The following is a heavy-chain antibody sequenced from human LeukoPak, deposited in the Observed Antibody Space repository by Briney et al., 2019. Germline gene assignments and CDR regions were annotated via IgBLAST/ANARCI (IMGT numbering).Heavy chain of an antibody. J-gene: IGHJ3*02. Sequence: GGSLRLSCAASGITFSSYEMNWVRRAPGKGLEWVSYISSSGSTIYYADSVKGRFTISRDNAKNSLYLQMNSLRAEDTAVYYCARRSAAKDAFDIWGQGTMVTVSS. CDR3: ARRSAAKDAFDI. V-gene: IGHV3-48*03. D-gene: IGHD6-25*01. CDR2: ISSSGSTI. CDR1: GITFSSYE.